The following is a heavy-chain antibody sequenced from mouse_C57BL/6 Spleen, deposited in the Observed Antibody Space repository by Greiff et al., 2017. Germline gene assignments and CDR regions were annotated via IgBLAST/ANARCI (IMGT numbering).Heavy chain of an antibody. V-gene: IGHV1-7*01. D-gene: IGHD4-1*01. CDR3: ANWDERSYFDY. J-gene: IGHJ2*01. CDR2: INPSSGYT. Sequence: QVQLKQSGAELAKPGASVKLSCKASGYTFTSYWMHWVKQRPGQGLEWIGYINPSSGYTKYNQKFKDKATLTADKSSSTAYMQLSSLTYEDSAVYYCANWDERSYFDYWGQGTTRTVSS. CDR1: GYTFTSYW.